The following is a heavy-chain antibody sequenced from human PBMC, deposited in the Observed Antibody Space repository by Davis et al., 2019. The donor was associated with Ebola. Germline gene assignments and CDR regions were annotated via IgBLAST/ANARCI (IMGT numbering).Heavy chain of an antibody. Sequence: PGGSLRLSCAASGFTFSSYAMSWVRQAPGKGLEWVSAISGSGGSTYYADSVQGRFTISRDNSKNTLYLQMNSLRAEDTAIYYCARGAYGDYIVKAFDIWGQGTKVTVSS. J-gene: IGHJ3*02. CDR3: ARGAYGDYIVKAFDI. CDR1: GFTFSSYA. CDR2: ISGSGGST. D-gene: IGHD4-17*01. V-gene: IGHV3-23*01.